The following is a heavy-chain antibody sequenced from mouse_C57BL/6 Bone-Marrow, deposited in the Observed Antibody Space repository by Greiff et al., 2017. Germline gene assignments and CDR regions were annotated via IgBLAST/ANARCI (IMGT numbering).Heavy chain of an antibody. CDR1: GYTFTSYW. V-gene: IGHV1-55*01. CDR3: ARPYYSNYWYFDV. D-gene: IGHD2-5*01. J-gene: IGHJ1*03. CDR2: IYPGSGST. Sequence: QVQLQQPGAELVKPGASVKMSCKASGYTFTSYWITWVKQRPGQGLEWIGDIYPGSGSTNYNEKFKSKDTLIVDTSSSTAYMQLSSLTSEDSAVYYCARPYYSNYWYFDVWGTGTTVTVSS.